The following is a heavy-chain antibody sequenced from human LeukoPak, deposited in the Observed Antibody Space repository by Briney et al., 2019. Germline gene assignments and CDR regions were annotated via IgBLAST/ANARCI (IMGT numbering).Heavy chain of an antibody. CDR2: VNTNTGNP. V-gene: IGHV7-4-1*04. CDR3: ARGGIGDPLRGDY. CDR1: GYTFTTYA. J-gene: IGHJ4*02. Sequence: GASVKVSCKASGYTFTTYAMNWVRQAPGQGLEWMGWVNTNTGNPTYAQGFTGRFVFSLDTSVSMAYLQISSLKAEDTAVYYCARGGIGDPLRGDYWGQGTLVTVSS. D-gene: IGHD3-16*01.